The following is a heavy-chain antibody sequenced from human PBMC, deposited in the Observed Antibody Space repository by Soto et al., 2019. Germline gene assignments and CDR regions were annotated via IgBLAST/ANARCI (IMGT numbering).Heavy chain of an antibody. CDR1: GGSVSSGSYY. J-gene: IGHJ4*02. V-gene: IGHV4-61*01. CDR3: ARGSPNYYDSSGLDY. Sequence: QVQLQESGPGLVKPSETLSLTCTVSGGSVSSGSYYWSWIRQPPGKGLEWIGYIYYSGSTNYNPSLKSRVTISVATSKNQCALKLSSVTAADTAVYYCARGSPNYYDSSGLDYWGQGTLVTVSS. D-gene: IGHD3-22*01. CDR2: IYYSGST.